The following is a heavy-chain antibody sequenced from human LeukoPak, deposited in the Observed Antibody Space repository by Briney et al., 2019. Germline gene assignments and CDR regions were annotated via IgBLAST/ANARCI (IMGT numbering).Heavy chain of an antibody. CDR3: ARGFYRPLRIVDFWSGYQRPNYYYYMDV. CDR1: GGSFSGYY. D-gene: IGHD3-3*01. J-gene: IGHJ6*03. V-gene: IGHV4-34*01. Sequence: SETLSLTCAVYGGSFSGYYWSWIRQPPGKGLEWIGEINHSGSTNYNPSLKSRVTISVDTSKNQFSLKLSSVTAADTAVYYCARGFYRPLRIVDFWSGYQRPNYYYYMDVWGKGTTVTVSS. CDR2: INHSGST.